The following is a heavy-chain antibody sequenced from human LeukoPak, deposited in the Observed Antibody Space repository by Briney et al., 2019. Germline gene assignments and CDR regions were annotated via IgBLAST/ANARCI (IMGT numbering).Heavy chain of an antibody. CDR2: NSGST. CDR1: GGSISSSSYY. D-gene: IGHD3-10*01. V-gene: IGHV4-39*01. Sequence: PSETLSLTCTVSGGSISSSSYYWGWIRQPPGKGLEWIGSNSGSTYYNPSLKSRVTISEDTSKNQFSLKLSSVTATDTAVYYCARWRVHAFDIWGQGTMVTISS. J-gene: IGHJ3*02. CDR3: ARWRVHAFDI.